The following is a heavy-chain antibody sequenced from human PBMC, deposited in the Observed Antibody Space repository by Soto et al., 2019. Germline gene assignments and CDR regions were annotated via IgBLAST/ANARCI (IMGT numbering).Heavy chain of an antibody. V-gene: IGHV3-11*01. CDR2: IGSSGSTI. CDR1: GFTFSDYD. CDR3: ARDQDYDFWSGYYYNGMDV. Sequence: QVQVVESGGGLVKPGGSLRLSCAASGFTFSDYDMSWIRQAPGKGLEWVSYIGSSGSTIYYADSVKGRFTISRDNAKNPLYLQMSSLRAEDTAVYYCARDQDYDFWSGYYYNGMDVWGQGTTVTVSS. J-gene: IGHJ6*02. D-gene: IGHD3-3*01.